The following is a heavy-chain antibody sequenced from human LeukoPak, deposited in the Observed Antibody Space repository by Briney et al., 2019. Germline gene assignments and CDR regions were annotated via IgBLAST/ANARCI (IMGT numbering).Heavy chain of an antibody. CDR1: GGSFTSYY. CDR2: IYYSGST. CDR3: AGGAYSGSYHFDY. Sequence: SETLSLTCTVSGGSFTSYYWSWIRQPPGKGLEWIGYIYYSGSTDHNPSLKSRVTISVDTSKNQFSLKLSSVTAADTAVYYCAGGAYSGSYHFDYWGQGTPVTVSS. D-gene: IGHD1-26*01. V-gene: IGHV4-59*01. J-gene: IGHJ4*02.